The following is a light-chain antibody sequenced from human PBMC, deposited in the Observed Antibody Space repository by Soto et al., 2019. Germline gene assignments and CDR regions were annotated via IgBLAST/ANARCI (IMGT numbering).Light chain of an antibody. CDR1: SSDVRNYNF. V-gene: IGLV2-8*01. CDR3: CSYADFNNVL. J-gene: IGLJ3*02. Sequence: QSALTQPPSASGSPGQSVTISCTGTSSDVRNYNFISWYQQYPGKAPKLMIYEVTKRPSGVPDRFSGSKSVNMASLTVSGLQAEDEADYYCCSYADFNNVLFGGGTKVTVL. CDR2: EVT.